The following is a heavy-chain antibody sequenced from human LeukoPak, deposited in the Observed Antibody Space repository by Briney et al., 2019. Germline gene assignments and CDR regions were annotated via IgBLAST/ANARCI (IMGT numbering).Heavy chain of an antibody. CDR1: GYTFTGYY. Sequence: ASVKVSCKASGYTFTGYYMHWVRQAPGQGLEWMGWINPNSGGTNYAQKFQGRVTMTRDTSISTAYMELSRLRSDDTAVYYCARASVVRVNYYSYYMDVGGKGTTVTVSS. CDR3: ARASVVRVNYYSYYMDV. V-gene: IGHV1-2*02. J-gene: IGHJ6*03. CDR2: INPNSGGT. D-gene: IGHD3-10*01.